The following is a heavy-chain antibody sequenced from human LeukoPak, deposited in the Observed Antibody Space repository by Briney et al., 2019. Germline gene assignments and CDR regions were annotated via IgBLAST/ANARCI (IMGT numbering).Heavy chain of an antibody. CDR1: GGSISSSSYY. D-gene: IGHD6-13*01. CDR2: IYYSGST. Sequence: SEALSLTCTVSGGSISSSSYYWGWIRQPPGKGLEWIGSIYYSGSTYYNPSLKSRVTISVDTSKNQFSLKLSSVTAADTAVYYCARDRVEVGSSFDYWGQGTLVTVSS. V-gene: IGHV4-39*07. J-gene: IGHJ4*02. CDR3: ARDRVEVGSSFDY.